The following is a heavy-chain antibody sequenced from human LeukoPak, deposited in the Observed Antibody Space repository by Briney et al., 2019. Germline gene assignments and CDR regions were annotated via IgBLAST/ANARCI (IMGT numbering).Heavy chain of an antibody. CDR2: IYYSGST. CDR1: GGSISSSSYY. J-gene: IGHJ6*02. V-gene: IGHV4-39*01. D-gene: IGHD2-15*01. CDR3: AISGGSDDGMDV. Sequence: PSETLSLTCTVSGGSISSSSYYWGWIRQPPGKGLEGIGSIYYSGSTYYNPSLKSRVTISVDTSKNQFSLKLSSVTAADTAVYYCAISGGSDDGMDVWGQGTTVTVSS.